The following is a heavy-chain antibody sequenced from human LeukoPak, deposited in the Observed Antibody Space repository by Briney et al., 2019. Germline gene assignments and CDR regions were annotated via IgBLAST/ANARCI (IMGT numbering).Heavy chain of an antibody. CDR2: IYHSGST. V-gene: IGHV4-38-2*02. D-gene: IGHD6-25*01. Sequence: PSETLSLTCAVSGYSMSSGYYWGWIRQPPGKGLEWIGSIYHSGSTYYNPSLKSRVTISVDTSKNQFSLKLSSVTAADTAVYYCARDGTPIAAAGRFDYWGQGTLVTVSS. J-gene: IGHJ4*02. CDR1: GYSMSSGYY. CDR3: ARDGTPIAAAGRFDY.